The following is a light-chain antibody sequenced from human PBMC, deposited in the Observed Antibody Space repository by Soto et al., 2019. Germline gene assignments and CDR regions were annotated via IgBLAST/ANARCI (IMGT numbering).Light chain of an antibody. V-gene: IGLV2-14*03. CDR2: EVS. J-gene: IGLJ2*01. CDR3: SSYTSSDTHVL. Sequence: QSALTQPASVSGSPGQSITISCTGTSSDVGAYNFVSWYQQHPGKAPKFVIYEVSNRPSGVSNRFSGSKSGNTASLTISGLQAEDEADYYCSSYTSSDTHVLFGGGTKLTVL. CDR1: SSDVGAYNF.